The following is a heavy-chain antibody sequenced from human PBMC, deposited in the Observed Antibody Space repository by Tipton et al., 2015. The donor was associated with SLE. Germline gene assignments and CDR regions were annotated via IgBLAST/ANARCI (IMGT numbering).Heavy chain of an antibody. CDR1: GGSISRNNYF. Sequence: TLSLTCTVSGGSISRNNYFWGWIRQPPGKGLEWIGYIYYSGSTNYNPSLKSRVTISVDASKNQFSLKLTSVTAADMAMYYCARRGAYSSSWYVAYYYYMDVWGKGTTVTVSS. J-gene: IGHJ6*03. CDR2: IYYSGST. CDR3: ARRGAYSSSWYVAYYYYMDV. D-gene: IGHD6-13*01. V-gene: IGHV4-61*05.